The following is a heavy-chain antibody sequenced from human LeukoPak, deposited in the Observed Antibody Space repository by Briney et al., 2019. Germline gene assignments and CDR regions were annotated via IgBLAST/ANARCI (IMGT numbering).Heavy chain of an antibody. Sequence: SETLSLTCTVSGDSLSSYYLSWIRQPPGKGLEWIGYIHYSGSTNYNPSLKSRVTISVDTSKNQFSLKVTAVTAADTAVYYCARSHGSGSYYNLNDYWGQGTLVTVSS. CDR2: IHYSGST. CDR3: ARSHGSGSYYNLNDY. J-gene: IGHJ4*02. V-gene: IGHV4-59*01. CDR1: GDSLSSYY. D-gene: IGHD3-10*01.